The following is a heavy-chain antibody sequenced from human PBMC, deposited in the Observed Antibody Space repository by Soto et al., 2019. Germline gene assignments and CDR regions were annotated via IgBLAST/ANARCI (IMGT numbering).Heavy chain of an antibody. J-gene: IGHJ4*02. CDR3: ARDATPEQWLVRRYFDY. CDR1: GFTFSSYG. D-gene: IGHD6-19*01. V-gene: IGHV3-33*01. Sequence: QVQLVESRGGVVQPGRSLRLSCAASGFTFSSYGMHWVRQAPGKGLEWVAVIWYDGSNKYYADSVKGRFTISRDNSKNTLYLQMNSLRAEDTTVYYCARDATPEQWLVRRYFDYWGQGTLVTVSS. CDR2: IWYDGSNK.